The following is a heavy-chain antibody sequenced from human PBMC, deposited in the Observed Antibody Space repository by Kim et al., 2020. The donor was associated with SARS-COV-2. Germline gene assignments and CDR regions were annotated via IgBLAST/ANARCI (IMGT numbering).Heavy chain of an antibody. CDR2: ISRSGGDT. CDR3: AKGASSLLADASDI. CDR1: GFSFSSYA. V-gene: IGHV3-23*01. D-gene: IGHD6-6*01. J-gene: IGHJ3*02. Sequence: GGSLRLSCAASGFSFSSYAMSWVRQAPGKGLEWVSVISRSGGDTYYADSVEGRFTISRDNSKNTLYLQMHSLRADDTAVFYCAKGASSLLADASDIWGQGTMVTVSS.